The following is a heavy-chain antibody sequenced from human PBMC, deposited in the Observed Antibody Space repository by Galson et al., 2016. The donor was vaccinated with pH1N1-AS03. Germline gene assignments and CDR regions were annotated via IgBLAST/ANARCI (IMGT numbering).Heavy chain of an antibody. CDR3: ARRNPNPNFAIWYQHDYGMDV. CDR1: GFTFSSYA. V-gene: IGHV3-74*01. CDR2: ISNDGRNV. D-gene: IGHD2-2*01. J-gene: IGHJ6*02. Sequence: SLRLSCAASGFTFSSYAIHWVRQAPGKGLEWVSRISNDGRNVRYADFVKGRFAVSRDNAKNTVFLQMNSLRADDTAVYFCARRNPNPNFAIWYQHDYGMDVWGQGTTVTVPS.